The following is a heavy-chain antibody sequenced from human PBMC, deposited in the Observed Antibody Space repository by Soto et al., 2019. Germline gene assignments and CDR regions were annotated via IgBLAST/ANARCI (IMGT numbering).Heavy chain of an antibody. CDR3: AKDPAMIVVVINDY. CDR2: ISGSGGST. V-gene: IGHV3-23*01. Sequence: PGGSLRLSCAASGFTFSSYAMSWVRQAPGKGLEWVSAISGSGGSTYYADSVKGRFTISRDNSKNTLYLQMNSLRAEDTAVYYCAKDPAMIVVVINDYWGQGTLVTVSS. J-gene: IGHJ4*02. D-gene: IGHD3-22*01. CDR1: GFTFSSYA.